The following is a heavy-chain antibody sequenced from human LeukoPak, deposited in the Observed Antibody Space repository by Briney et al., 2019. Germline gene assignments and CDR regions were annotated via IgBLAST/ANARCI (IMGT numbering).Heavy chain of an antibody. CDR3: ARAGSWKLNFDY. CDR2: IYYSENT. D-gene: IGHD6-13*01. Sequence: ETLSLTCTVSGGSISSYYWSWIRQPPGKGLEWIGYIYYSENTNYNPSLKTRVTISVDTSKNQFSLKLSSVTAADTAVYYCARAGSWKLNFDYWGQGTLVTVSS. V-gene: IGHV4-59*01. J-gene: IGHJ4*02. CDR1: GGSISSYY.